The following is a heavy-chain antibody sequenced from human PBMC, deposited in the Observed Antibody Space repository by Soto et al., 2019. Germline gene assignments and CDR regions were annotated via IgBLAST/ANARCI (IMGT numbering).Heavy chain of an antibody. J-gene: IGHJ3*02. Sequence: GASVKVSCNASGYTFTSYYMHWERQAPGQGLEWMGIINPSGGSTSYAQKFQGRVTMTRDTSTSTVYMELRSLRSEDTDVYYCARAYYGSGSYPDAFDIWGQGTMVTVSS. CDR1: GYTFTSYY. V-gene: IGHV1-46*01. D-gene: IGHD3-10*01. CDR2: INPSGGST. CDR3: ARAYYGSGSYPDAFDI.